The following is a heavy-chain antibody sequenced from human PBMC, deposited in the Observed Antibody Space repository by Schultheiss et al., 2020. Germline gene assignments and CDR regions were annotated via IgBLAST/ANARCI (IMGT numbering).Heavy chain of an antibody. V-gene: IGHV4-30-4*08. CDR1: GGSISSGGYY. CDR2: IYYSGST. Sequence: SETLSLTCTVSGGSISSGGYYWSWIRQHPGKGLEWIGYIYYSGSTYYNPSLKSRVTISVDTSKNQFSLKLSSVTAADTAVYYCARVGIAIFGVVITGLDVWGQGTTVTVFS. CDR3: ARVGIAIFGVVITGLDV. J-gene: IGHJ6*02. D-gene: IGHD3-3*01.